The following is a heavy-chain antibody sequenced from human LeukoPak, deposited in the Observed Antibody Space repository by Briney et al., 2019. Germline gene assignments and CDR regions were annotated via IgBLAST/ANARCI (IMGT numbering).Heavy chain of an antibody. D-gene: IGHD6-6*01. Sequence: GGSLRLSCGASGFIFSHYWMSWVRQAPGKGLEWVANIKQDGSVKYYVDSLKGRFTISRDNARNSVYLQTNSLGAEDTAVYYCARIGYSSSSFDYWGQGTLVTVSS. V-gene: IGHV3-7*01. CDR1: GFIFSHYW. J-gene: IGHJ4*02. CDR3: ARIGYSSSSFDY. CDR2: IKQDGSVK.